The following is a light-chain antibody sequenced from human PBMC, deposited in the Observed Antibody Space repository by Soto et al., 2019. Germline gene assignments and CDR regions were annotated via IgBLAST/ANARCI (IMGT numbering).Light chain of an antibody. CDR3: SSYTSSSTPRV. V-gene: IGLV2-14*01. J-gene: IGLJ1*01. CDR2: EVS. Sequence: QSALTQPASVSGSPGQSITISCTGTSSDVGGYNYVSWYQQHPGKAPKLMIYEVSNWPSGVSNRFSGSKSGNTASLTISGLQAEDEADYYCSSYTSSSTPRVFGTGTKVTVL. CDR1: SSDVGGYNY.